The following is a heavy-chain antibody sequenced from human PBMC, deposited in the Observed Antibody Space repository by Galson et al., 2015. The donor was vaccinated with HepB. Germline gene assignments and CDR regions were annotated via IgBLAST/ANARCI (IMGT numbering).Heavy chain of an antibody. CDR2: INPSGSAA. CDR3: ARDVIAVVPGAPPTLDH. D-gene: IGHD2-21*01. V-gene: IGHV3-74*01. Sequence: SLRLSCAASGFTFSDFRMHWVRQAPGERPVWVARINPSGSAAGYADSVKGRFTLSRDNTRSTLYLQLDSLRGDDTAVYYCARDVIAVVPGAPPTLDHWGQGTLVTVSS. J-gene: IGHJ4*02. CDR1: GFTFSDFR.